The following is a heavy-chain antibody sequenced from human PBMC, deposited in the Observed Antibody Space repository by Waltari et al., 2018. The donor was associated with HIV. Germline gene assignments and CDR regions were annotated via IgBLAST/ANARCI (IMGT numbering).Heavy chain of an antibody. CDR1: GLTLRSYW. D-gene: IGHD3-10*02. CDR2: MNPDGSRI. V-gene: IGHV3-74*01. CDR3: VKDMFVEYDS. Sequence: EEQVADSGGGLVQPGGSLRLSSAASGLTLRSYWMHWVRQTPWKGVVWVSSMNPDGSRIDYAGSVRGRFTISRDSAKNTRYLQMNSLRGEDTAMYYCVKDMFVEYDSWGQGTLVTVSS. J-gene: IGHJ5*01.